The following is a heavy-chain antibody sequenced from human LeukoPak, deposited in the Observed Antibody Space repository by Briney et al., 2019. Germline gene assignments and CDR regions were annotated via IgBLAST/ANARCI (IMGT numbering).Heavy chain of an antibody. CDR1: GFIFDDYG. CDR3: ARDGDPIVVVDSVGAFDI. V-gene: IGHV3-20*04. J-gene: IGHJ3*02. D-gene: IGHD3-22*01. CDR2: INWNGGST. Sequence: RPGGSLRLSCAASGFIFDDYGMTWVRQAPGKGLEWVSGINWNGGSTGYADSVKGRFTISRDNAKNSLYLQMNSLRAEDTAVYYCARDGDPIVVVDSVGAFDIWGQGTMVTVSS.